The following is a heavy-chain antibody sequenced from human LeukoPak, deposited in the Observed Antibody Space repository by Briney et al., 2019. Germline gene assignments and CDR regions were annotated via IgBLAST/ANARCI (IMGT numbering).Heavy chain of an antibody. CDR3: ARGEYFDWLVEPPSDY. D-gene: IGHD3-9*01. J-gene: IGHJ4*02. V-gene: IGHV1-3*01. CDR1: GYTFTSYA. Sequence: ASVKVSCKASGYTFTSYAMHWVRQAPGQRLEWMGWINAGNGNTKYSRKFQGRVTITRDTSASTAYMELSSLRSEDTAVYYCARGEYFDWLVEPPSDYWGQGTLVTVSS. CDR2: INAGNGNT.